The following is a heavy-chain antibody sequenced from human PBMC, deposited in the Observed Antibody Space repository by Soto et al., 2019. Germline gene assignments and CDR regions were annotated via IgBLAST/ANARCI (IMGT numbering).Heavy chain of an antibody. CDR3: ARDGSVVATIPFDY. Sequence: GASVKVSCKASGYTHTSYAMHWVRQAHGQRLEWMGWINAGNGNTKYSQKFQGRVTITRDTSASTAYMELSSLRSEDTAVYYCARDGSVVATIPFDYWGQGTLVTVSS. CDR1: GYTHTSYA. J-gene: IGHJ4*02. D-gene: IGHD5-12*01. V-gene: IGHV1-3*01. CDR2: INAGNGNT.